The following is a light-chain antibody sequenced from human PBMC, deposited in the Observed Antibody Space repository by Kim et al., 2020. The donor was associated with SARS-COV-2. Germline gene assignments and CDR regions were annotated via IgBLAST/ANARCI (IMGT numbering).Light chain of an antibody. V-gene: IGLV3-21*01. CDR2: YDS. CDR1: NIGSKS. CDR3: QVWESSSEHRV. J-gene: IGLJ3*02. Sequence: SYELTQPPSVSVAPGKTARITCGGNNIGSKSVHWYQQKPGQAPVLVIYYDSDRPSGIPERFSGSNSGNTATLTISRVEAGDEADYYCQVWESSSEHRVFG.